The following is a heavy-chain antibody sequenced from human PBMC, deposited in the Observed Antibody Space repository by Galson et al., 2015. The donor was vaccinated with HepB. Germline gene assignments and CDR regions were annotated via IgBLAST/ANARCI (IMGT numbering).Heavy chain of an antibody. J-gene: IGHJ5*02. V-gene: IGHV1-18*04. CDR2: ISAYNGNT. Sequence: SVKVSCKASGYTFTSYGISWVRQAPGQGLEWMGWISAYNGNTNYAQKLQGRVTMTTDTSTSTAYMELRSLRSDDTAVYYCAETRRDLAGWWFDPWGQGTLVTVSS. CDR1: GYTFTSYG. CDR3: AETRRDLAGWWFDP. D-gene: IGHD1-14*01.